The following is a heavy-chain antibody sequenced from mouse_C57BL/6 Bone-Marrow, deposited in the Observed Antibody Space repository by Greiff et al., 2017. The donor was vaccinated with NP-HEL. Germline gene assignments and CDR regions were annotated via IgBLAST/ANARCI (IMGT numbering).Heavy chain of an antibody. CDR2: IDPSDSYT. J-gene: IGHJ4*01. V-gene: IGHV1-50*01. CDR1: GYTFTSYW. CDR3: AKDYDYDGYAMDY. Sequence: QVQLQQPGAELVKPGASVKLSCKASGYTFTSYWMQWVKQRPGQGLEWIGEIDPSDSYTNYNQKFKGKAPLTVDTSSSTADKQLSSLTSEDSAVYYCAKDYDYDGYAMDYWGQGTAVTVSS. D-gene: IGHD2-4*01.